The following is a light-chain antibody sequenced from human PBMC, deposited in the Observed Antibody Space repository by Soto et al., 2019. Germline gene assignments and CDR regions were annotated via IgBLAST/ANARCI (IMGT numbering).Light chain of an antibody. V-gene: IGLV1-44*01. CDR1: TSNIGSNT. Sequence: QSVLTQPPSASGTPGQRVTISCSGSTSNIGSNTVTWYQQLPGTAPRLLIYNNAQRPSGVPDRFSGSKSGTSASLAISGLQYEDEAEYYCAAWDDSLSGPVFGGGTKLTVL. CDR2: NNA. CDR3: AAWDDSLSGPV. J-gene: IGLJ2*01.